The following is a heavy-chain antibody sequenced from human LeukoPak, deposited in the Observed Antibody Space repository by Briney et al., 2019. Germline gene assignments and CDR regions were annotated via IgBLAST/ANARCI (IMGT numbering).Heavy chain of an antibody. V-gene: IGHV3-23*01. CDR2: ISGSGGST. CDR1: GFTFSSYA. J-gene: IGHJ4*02. D-gene: IGHD1-26*01. CDR3: AKDRGGSYYAFDY. Sequence: PGGSLRLSCAASGFTFSSYAMSWVRQAPGKGLEWVSAISGSGGSTYYADSVKGLFTISRDKSKNTLYLQMNSLRAEDTAVYYCAKDRGGSYYAFDYWGQGTLVTVSS.